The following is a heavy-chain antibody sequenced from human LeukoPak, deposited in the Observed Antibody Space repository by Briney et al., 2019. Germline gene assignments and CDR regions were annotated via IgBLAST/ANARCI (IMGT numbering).Heavy chain of an antibody. Sequence: TGGSLRPSCAASGFTFSSYAMSWVRQAPGKGLEWVSAISGSGGSTYYADSVKGRFTISRDNSKNTLYLQINSLRAEDTAVYYCAKWGDYDVLTGYYVSDYWGQGTLVTVSS. CDR2: ISGSGGST. CDR1: GFTFSSYA. CDR3: AKWGDYDVLTGYYVSDY. V-gene: IGHV3-23*01. D-gene: IGHD3-9*01. J-gene: IGHJ4*02.